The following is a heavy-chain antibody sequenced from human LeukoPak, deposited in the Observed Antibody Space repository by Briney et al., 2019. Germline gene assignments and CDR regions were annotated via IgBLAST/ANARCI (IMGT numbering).Heavy chain of an antibody. J-gene: IGHJ3*02. CDR2: MNPNSGNT. CDR1: GYTFTSYD. Sequence: SVKVSCKASGYTFTSYDMNWVRQATGQGLEWMGWMNPNSGNTGYAQKFQGRVTITRNTSISTAYMELSSLRSEDTAVYYCARGTSYSSGWADAFDIWGQGTMVTVSS. D-gene: IGHD6-19*01. CDR3: ARGTSYSSGWADAFDI. V-gene: IGHV1-8*03.